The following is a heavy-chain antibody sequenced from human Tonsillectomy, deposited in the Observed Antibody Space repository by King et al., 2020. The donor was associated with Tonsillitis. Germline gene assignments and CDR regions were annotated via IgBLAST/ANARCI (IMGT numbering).Heavy chain of an antibody. V-gene: IGHV4-34*01. J-gene: IGHJ5*02. CDR3: ARGLAPPNYEFWSGYLFDP. CDR1: GGSFSDYY. Sequence: VQLPQWGAVLLKPSETLSLPCTVYGGSFSDYYWSWIRQPPGKGLEWIGEINQSGGTNYNPSLKSRVAISVDTSKNQFSLKLTFVSAADTAVYYCARGLAPPNYEFWSGYLFDPWGQGSLVTVSS. CDR2: INQSGGT. D-gene: IGHD3-3*01.